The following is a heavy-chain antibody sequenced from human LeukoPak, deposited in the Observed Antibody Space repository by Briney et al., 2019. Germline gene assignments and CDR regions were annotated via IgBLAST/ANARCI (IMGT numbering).Heavy chain of an antibody. CDR1: GGSFSGYY. CDR2: INHSGST. D-gene: IGHD3-22*01. J-gene: IGHJ4*02. CDR3: ARDNYDSSGYYY. Sequence: KTSETLSLTCAVYGGSFSGYYWSWIRQPPGKGLEWIGEINHSGSTNYNPSLKSRVTISVDTSKNQFSLKLSSVTAADTAVYYCARDNYDSSGYYYWGQGTLVTVSS. V-gene: IGHV4-34*01.